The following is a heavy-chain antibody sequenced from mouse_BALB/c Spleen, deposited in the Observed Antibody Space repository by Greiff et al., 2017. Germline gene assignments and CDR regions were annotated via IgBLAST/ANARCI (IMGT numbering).Heavy chain of an antibody. J-gene: IGHJ2*01. CDR2: IDPANGNT. Sequence: EVQLQQSGAELVKPGASVKLSCTASGFNIKDTYMHWVKQRPEQGLEWIGRIDPANGNTKYDPKFQGKATITADTSSNTAYLQLSSLTSEDTAVYYCARSGYRYDENFDYWGQGTTLTVSS. V-gene: IGHV14-3*02. CDR3: ARSGYRYDENFDY. CDR1: GFNIKDTY. D-gene: IGHD2-14*01.